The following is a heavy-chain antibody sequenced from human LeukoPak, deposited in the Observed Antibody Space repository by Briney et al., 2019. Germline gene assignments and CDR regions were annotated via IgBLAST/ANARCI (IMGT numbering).Heavy chain of an antibody. Sequence: PSETLSLTCAVYGGSFSGYYWSWIRQPPGKGLEGIGEINHSGSTNYNPSLKSRVTISVDTSKNQFSLKLSSVTAADTAVYYCARAGWQQLVSAFDIWGQGTMVTVSS. D-gene: IGHD6-13*01. V-gene: IGHV4-34*01. CDR1: GGSFSGYY. J-gene: IGHJ3*02. CDR3: ARAGWQQLVSAFDI. CDR2: INHSGST.